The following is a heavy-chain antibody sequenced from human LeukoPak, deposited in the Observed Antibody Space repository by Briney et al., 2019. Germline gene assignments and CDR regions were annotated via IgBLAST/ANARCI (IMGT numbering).Heavy chain of an antibody. Sequence: GGSLTLSCAPSGLTLSTNSTNWVRQPPGKGREWDSSIISISGQIYYTNSMTGRFTISRDNSKNSLYLRMNSLRAEDTAVYYCARGGRWLPDYWGQGTLVTVSS. CDR2: IISISGQI. J-gene: IGHJ4*02. CDR3: ARGGRWLPDY. D-gene: IGHD5-24*01. V-gene: IGHV3-21*01. CDR1: GLTLSTNS.